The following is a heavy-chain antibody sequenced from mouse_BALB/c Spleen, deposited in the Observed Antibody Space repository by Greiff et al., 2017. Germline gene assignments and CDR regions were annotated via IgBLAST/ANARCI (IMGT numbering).Heavy chain of an antibody. CDR2: INPSTGYT. CDR1: GYTFTSYW. CDR3: ARSSERDAMDY. Sequence: QVQLQQSGAELAKPGASVKMSCKASGYTFTSYWMHWVKQRPGQGLEWIGYINPSTGYTEYNQKFKDKATLTADKSSSTAYMQLSSLTSEDSAVYYCARSSERDAMDYWGQGTSVTVSS. J-gene: IGHJ4*01. V-gene: IGHV1-7*01.